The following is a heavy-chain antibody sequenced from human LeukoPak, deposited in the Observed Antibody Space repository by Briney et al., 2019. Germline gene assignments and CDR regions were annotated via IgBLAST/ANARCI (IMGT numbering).Heavy chain of an antibody. V-gene: IGHV4-34*01. CDR1: GFTFSTYA. D-gene: IGHD3-3*01. J-gene: IGHJ4*02. CDR3: ARRGSNDFWSGYIDY. Sequence: GSLRLSCAASGFTFSTYAMSWIRQPPGKGLEWIGEINHSGSTNYNPSLKSRVTISVDTSKNQFSLKLSSVTAADTAVYYCARRGSNDFWSGYIDYWGQGTLVTVSS. CDR2: INHSGST.